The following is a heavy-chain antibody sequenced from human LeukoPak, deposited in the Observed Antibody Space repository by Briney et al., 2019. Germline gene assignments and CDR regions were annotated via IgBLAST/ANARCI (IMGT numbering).Heavy chain of an antibody. Sequence: PSQTLSLTCTVSGGSISSGSYYWGWIRQPAGKGLEWIGRIYTSGSTNYNPSLKSRVTISVDTSKNQFSLKLSSVTAVDTAVYYCASQYYYGSGTYFDYWGQGTLVTVSS. J-gene: IGHJ4*02. CDR2: IYTSGST. CDR3: ASQYYYGSGTYFDY. V-gene: IGHV4-61*02. D-gene: IGHD3-10*01. CDR1: GGSISSGSYY.